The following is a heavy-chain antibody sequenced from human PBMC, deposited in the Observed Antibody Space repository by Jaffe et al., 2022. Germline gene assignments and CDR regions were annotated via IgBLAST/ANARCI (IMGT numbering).Heavy chain of an antibody. Sequence: EVQLVESGGGLVQPGGSLRLSCAASGFTFSDHYMDWVRQAPGKGLEWVGRSRNKPNSYTTEYAASVKGRFTISRDDSKNSLYLQMNSLKIEDTAVYYCARDGWGAQGVVYWYFDLWGRGTLVTVSS. CDR2: SRNKPNSYTT. D-gene: IGHD3-10*01. V-gene: IGHV3-72*01. J-gene: IGHJ2*01. CDR1: GFTFSDHY. CDR3: ARDGWGAQGVVYWYFDL.